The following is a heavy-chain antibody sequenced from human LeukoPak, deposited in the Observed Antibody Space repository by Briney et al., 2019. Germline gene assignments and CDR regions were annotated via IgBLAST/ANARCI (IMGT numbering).Heavy chain of an antibody. CDR1: GYTFTSYD. V-gene: IGHV1-8*01. CDR3: ARHFRGYNYGHDGFDI. J-gene: IGHJ3*02. CDR2: MNPNSGNT. Sequence: ASVKVSCKASGYTFTSYDINWVRQATGQGLEWMRWMNPNSGNTGYAQKFQGRVTMTRNTSITTGYMELSSLRSEDTAVYYCARHFRGYNYGHDGFDIWGQGTMVTVSS. D-gene: IGHD5-18*01.